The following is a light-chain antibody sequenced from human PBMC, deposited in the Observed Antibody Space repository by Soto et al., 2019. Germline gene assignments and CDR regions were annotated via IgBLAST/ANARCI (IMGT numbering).Light chain of an antibody. V-gene: IGLV1-47*02. CDR2: SNN. CDR3: AAWDDSLSGLYV. Sequence: QSVLTQPPSASGTPGQRVTISCSGSSSNIGSNYVYWYQQLPGTAPKLPIYSNNQRPSGVPDRFSSSKSGPSASLAISGLRSEDEADYYCAAWDDSLSGLYVFGTGTKLTVL. J-gene: IGLJ1*01. CDR1: SSNIGSNY.